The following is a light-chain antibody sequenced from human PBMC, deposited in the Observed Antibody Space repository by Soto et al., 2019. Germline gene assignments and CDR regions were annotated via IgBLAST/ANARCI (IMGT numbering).Light chain of an antibody. CDR3: HQYGSSPET. CDR1: QSVSNNY. Sequence: EIVLTQSPGTLSLSPGERATLSCRASQSVSNNYLAWYQQKPGQAPRLLIYGASTRATGIPDRFSGSGSGTDFTLTISRLDPEDFAVYYCHQYGSSPETFGQGTRLEIE. V-gene: IGKV3-20*01. CDR2: GAS. J-gene: IGKJ5*01.